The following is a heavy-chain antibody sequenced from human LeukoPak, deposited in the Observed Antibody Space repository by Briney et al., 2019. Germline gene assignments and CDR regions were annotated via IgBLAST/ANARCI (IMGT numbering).Heavy chain of an antibody. V-gene: IGHV3-30-3*01. CDR2: ISYDGSNK. CDR3: ARDSSGPIDY. CDR1: GFTFSSYA. J-gene: IGHJ4*02. Sequence: GGSLRLSCAASGFTFSSYAMHWVRQAPGKELEWVAVISYDGSNKYYADSVKGRFTISRDNSKNTLYLQMNSLRAEDTAVYYCARDSSGPIDYWGQGTLVTVSS. D-gene: IGHD3-22*01.